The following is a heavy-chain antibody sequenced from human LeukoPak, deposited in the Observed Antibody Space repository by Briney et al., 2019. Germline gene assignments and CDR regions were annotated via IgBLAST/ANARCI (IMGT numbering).Heavy chain of an antibody. J-gene: IGHJ4*02. CDR1: GFTFSSYS. Sequence: GGSLRLSCAASGFTFSSYSMNWVRQAPGKGLEWVSSISSSSSYVYYADSVKGRFTISRDNAKNSLYLQMNSLRAEDTAVYYCARDRGFGELFFDYWGQGALVTVSS. V-gene: IGHV3-21*01. D-gene: IGHD3-10*01. CDR3: ARDRGFGELFFDY. CDR2: ISSSSSYV.